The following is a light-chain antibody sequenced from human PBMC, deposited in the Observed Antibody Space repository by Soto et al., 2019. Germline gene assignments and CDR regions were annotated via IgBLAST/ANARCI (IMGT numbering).Light chain of an antibody. CDR2: EVN. Sequence: QSVLTQPASVSGSPGQSITVSCTGTSSDIGAYNYVSWYQQHPGKAPKLIIYEVNNRPSGLSNRFSGSKSGNTASLTISGLQAEDEADYYCASFTASSTRVFGTGTKLIVL. CDR3: ASFTASSTRV. V-gene: IGLV2-14*01. CDR1: SSDIGAYNY. J-gene: IGLJ1*01.